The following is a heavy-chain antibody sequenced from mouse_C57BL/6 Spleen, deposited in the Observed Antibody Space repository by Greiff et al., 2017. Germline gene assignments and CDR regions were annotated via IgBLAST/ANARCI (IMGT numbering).Heavy chain of an antibody. Sequence: EVQLQESGPGLVKPSQSLSLTCSVTGYSITSGYYWNWIRQFPGNKLEWMGYISYDGSNNYNPSLKNRISITRDTSKNQFFLKLNSVTTEDTATYYCARDEMAFVYWGQGTTLTVSS. D-gene: IGHD2-3*01. CDR1: GYSITSGYY. CDR3: ARDEMAFVY. CDR2: ISYDGSN. J-gene: IGHJ2*01. V-gene: IGHV3-6*01.